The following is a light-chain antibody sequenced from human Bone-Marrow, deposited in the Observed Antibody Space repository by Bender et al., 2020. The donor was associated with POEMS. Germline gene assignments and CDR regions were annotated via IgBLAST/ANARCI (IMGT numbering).Light chain of an antibody. CDR3: TSFASSNGVV. V-gene: IGLV2-8*01. Sequence: QSALTQPPSVSGSPGQSVTISCTGTSSDVGSYNRVSWYQQSPGKAPKLMIYEVTKRPSGVPDRFSGSKSGNTASLTVSGLQAEDEADYYCTSFASSNGVVVGGGTKLTVL. J-gene: IGLJ2*01. CDR2: EVT. CDR1: SSDVGSYNR.